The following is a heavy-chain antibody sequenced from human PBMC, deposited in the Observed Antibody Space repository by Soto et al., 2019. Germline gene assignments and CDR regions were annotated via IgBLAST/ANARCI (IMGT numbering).Heavy chain of an antibody. J-gene: IGHJ4*02. V-gene: IGHV4-31*03. CDR3: ATYGSGSYKPTTFDY. D-gene: IGHD3-10*01. Sequence: QVQLQESGPGLVKPSQTLSLTCTVSGGSISSGGYYWSWIRQHPGKGLEWIGYIYYSGSTYYNTSLKSRVTISVEPSKNQFSLKLSSVTAADTAVYYCATYGSGSYKPTTFDYWGQGTLVTVSS. CDR2: IYYSGST. CDR1: GGSISSGGYY.